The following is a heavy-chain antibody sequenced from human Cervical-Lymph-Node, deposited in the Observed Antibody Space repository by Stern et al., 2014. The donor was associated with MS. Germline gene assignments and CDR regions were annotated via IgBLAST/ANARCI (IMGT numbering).Heavy chain of an antibody. Sequence: VQLVQSGGGLVKPGGSLRLSCAASGLTLSDYYMSWIRQAPGKGLEWLSYISGSGRSTHYADSVKGRFTISRDSAKNSLYLQMNSLRAEDTAIYYCARDQNGGAFFDFWGQGTLVTVSS. V-gene: IGHV3-11*01. CDR1: GLTLSDYY. CDR2: ISGSGRST. J-gene: IGHJ4*02. CDR3: ARDQNGGAFFDF. D-gene: IGHD4-23*01.